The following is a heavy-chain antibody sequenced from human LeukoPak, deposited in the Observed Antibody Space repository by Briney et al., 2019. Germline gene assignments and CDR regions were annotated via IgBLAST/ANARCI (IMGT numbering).Heavy chain of an antibody. CDR2: ISSSGSTI. J-gene: IGHJ4*02. D-gene: IGHD6-13*01. V-gene: IGHV3-11*01. Sequence: NPGGSLILSCAASGFTFSDYYMSWIRQAPGKGLEWVSYISSSGSTIYYADSVKGRFTISRDNAKNSLYLQMSSLRAEDTAVYYCARIAAAGIINNWGQGTLVTVSS. CDR3: ARIAAAGIINN. CDR1: GFTFSDYY.